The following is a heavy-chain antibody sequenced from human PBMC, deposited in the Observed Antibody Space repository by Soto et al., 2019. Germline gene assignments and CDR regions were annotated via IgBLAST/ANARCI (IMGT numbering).Heavy chain of an antibody. CDR1: GFTFSNAW. V-gene: IGHV3-15*07. D-gene: IGHD4-4*01. Sequence: GSLRLSCAASGFTFSNAWMNWVRQAPGKGLEWVGRIKSKTDGGTTDYAAPVKGRFTISRDDSKNTLYLQMNSLKTEDTAVYYCTTTYSNYDYYYYGMDVWGQGTTVTVSS. J-gene: IGHJ6*02. CDR3: TTTYSNYDYYYYGMDV. CDR2: IKSKTDGGTT.